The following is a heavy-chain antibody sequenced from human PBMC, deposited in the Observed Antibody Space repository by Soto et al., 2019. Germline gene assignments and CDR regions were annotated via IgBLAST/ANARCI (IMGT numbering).Heavy chain of an antibody. D-gene: IGHD6-6*01. Sequence: ASVKVSCKASGFTFTSSAVQWVRQARGQRLEWIGWIVVGSGNTNYVQKFQERVTITRDMSTSTAYMELSILRSEDTAVFYCVAGRIAARPLRSNFDYWGQGTLVTVSS. J-gene: IGHJ4*02. V-gene: IGHV1-58*01. CDR3: VAGRIAARPLRSNFDY. CDR1: GFTFTSSA. CDR2: IVVGSGNT.